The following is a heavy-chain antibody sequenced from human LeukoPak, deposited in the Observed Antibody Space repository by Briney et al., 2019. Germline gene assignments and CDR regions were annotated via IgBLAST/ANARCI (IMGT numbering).Heavy chain of an antibody. J-gene: IGHJ5*01. D-gene: IGHD4-17*01. CDR3: ATDISHDDGAYARGWFDS. CDR1: GYTRTELA. V-gene: IGHV1-24*01. Sequence: SVKVCWKVSGYTRTELAIHWVRQAPGKGLEWMGGFDPEAGEAIYAQKFQGRVTMTEAISTHTAYMELSSLRSEDTALYYCATDISHDDGAYARGWFDSWGQGALVTVSS. CDR2: FDPEAGEA.